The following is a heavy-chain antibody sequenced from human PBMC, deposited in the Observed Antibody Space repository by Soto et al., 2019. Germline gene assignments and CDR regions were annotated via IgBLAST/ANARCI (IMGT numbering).Heavy chain of an antibody. CDR1: GFTFSSYG. Sequence: GGSLRLSCAASGFTFSSYGMHWVRQAPGKGLEWVAVIWYDGSNKYYADSVKGRFTISRDNSKNTLYVQMNSLRAEDTAVYYCAKDLGYCSSTSCGYFDYWGQGTLVTVSS. D-gene: IGHD2-2*01. CDR3: AKDLGYCSSTSCGYFDY. J-gene: IGHJ4*02. V-gene: IGHV3-33*06. CDR2: IWYDGSNK.